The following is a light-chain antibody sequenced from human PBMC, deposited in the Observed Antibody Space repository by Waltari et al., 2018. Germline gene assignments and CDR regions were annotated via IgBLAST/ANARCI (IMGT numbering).Light chain of an antibody. CDR1: QRVTSY. V-gene: IGKV3-11*01. J-gene: IGKJ1*01. Sequence: EIVLTQSPATLSLSPGERATLSCRASQRVTSYLAWYQQKPGQAPRLLIYDSSKWATGIPARFSGSGSGTDFTLTIGSLEPEDFAVYYCQQRRGWTFGQGTKVEIK. CDR3: QQRRGWT. CDR2: DSS.